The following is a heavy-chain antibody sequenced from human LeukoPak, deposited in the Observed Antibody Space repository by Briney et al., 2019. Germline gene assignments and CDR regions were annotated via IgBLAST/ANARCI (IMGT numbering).Heavy chain of an antibody. J-gene: IGHJ4*02. D-gene: IGHD3-22*01. CDR2: IYHSGST. CDR3: ARGHYDSSGYYYVSGEFDY. CDR1: GYSVSSGYY. V-gene: IGHV4-38-2*02. Sequence: SETLSLTCTVSGYSVSSGYYWGWIRQPPGKGLQWIGTIYHSGSTYYNPSLKSRVTISVDTSKNQFSLKLSSVTAADTAVYYCARGHYDSSGYYYVSGEFDYWGQGTLVTVSS.